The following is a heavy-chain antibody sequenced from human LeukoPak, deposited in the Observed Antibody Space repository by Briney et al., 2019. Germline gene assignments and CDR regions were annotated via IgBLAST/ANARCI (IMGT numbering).Heavy chain of an antibody. CDR1: GFTFSSYA. J-gene: IGHJ1*01. V-gene: IGHV3-23*01. CDR3: AKGGGGSAYFQH. CDR2: ISGSGGST. D-gene: IGHD2-15*01. Sequence: GGSLRLSCAASGFTFSSYAMSWVRQAPGKGLEWVSAISGSGGSTYYADSVKGRFTISRDNSKNTLYLQMNRLSAEDTAVYYCAKGGGGSAYFQHWGQGTLVTVSS.